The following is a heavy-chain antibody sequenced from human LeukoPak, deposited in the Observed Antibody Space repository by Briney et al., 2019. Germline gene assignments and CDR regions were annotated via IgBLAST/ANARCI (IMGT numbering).Heavy chain of an antibody. CDR2: ISWNSGSI. V-gene: IGHV3-9*01. CDR1: GFTFDDYA. J-gene: IGHJ3*02. D-gene: IGHD4-23*01. Sequence: GGPLRLSCAASGFTFDDYAMHWVRQAPGKGLEWVSGISWNSGSIGYADSVKGRFTISRDNAKNSLYLQMNSLRAEDTALYYCAKVGSTTVVTPGDAFDIWGQGTMVTVSS. CDR3: AKVGSTTVVTPGDAFDI.